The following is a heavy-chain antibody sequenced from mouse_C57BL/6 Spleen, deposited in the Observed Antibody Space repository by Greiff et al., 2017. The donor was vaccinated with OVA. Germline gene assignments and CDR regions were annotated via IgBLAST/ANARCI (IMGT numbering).Heavy chain of an antibody. V-gene: IGHV10-1*01. J-gene: IGHJ4*01. Sequence: GGGLVQPKGSLKLSCAASGFSFNTYAMNWVRQAPGKGLEWVARIRSKSNNYATYYADSVKDRFTISRDDSESMLYLQMNNLKTEDTAMYYCVRIYDGYYNYAMDYWGQGTSVTVSS. D-gene: IGHD2-3*01. CDR1: GFSFNTYA. CDR3: VRIYDGYYNYAMDY. CDR2: IRSKSNNYAT.